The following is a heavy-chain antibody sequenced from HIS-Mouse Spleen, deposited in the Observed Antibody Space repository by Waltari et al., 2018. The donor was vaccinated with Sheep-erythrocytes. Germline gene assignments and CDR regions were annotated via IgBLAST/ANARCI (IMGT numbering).Heavy chain of an antibody. J-gene: IGHJ3*02. CDR2: IGTAGDT. Sequence: EVQLVESGGGVVQPGGSLRLSCAASGFTFSSYDMHWVRQATGKGLEWVSAIGTAGDTYYPGTVEGRFTISRENAKNSLYLKMNSLRAGDTAVYYCARANSGSYDDAFDIWGQGTMVTVSS. D-gene: IGHD1-26*01. CDR1: GFTFSSYD. V-gene: IGHV3-13*01. CDR3: ARANSGSYDDAFDI.